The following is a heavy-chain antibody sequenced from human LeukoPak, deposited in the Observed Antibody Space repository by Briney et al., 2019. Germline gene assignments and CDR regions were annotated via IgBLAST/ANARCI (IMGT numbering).Heavy chain of an antibody. J-gene: IGHJ4*02. Sequence: SETLSLTCAVYGGSFSGYYWSWIRQPPGKGLEWIGEINHSGSTNYNPSLKSRVTISVDTSKNQFSLKLSSVTAADTAVYYCARGRGTMARGGGYYFDYWGQGTLVTVSS. D-gene: IGHD3-10*01. V-gene: IGHV4-34*01. CDR1: GGSFSGYY. CDR3: ARGRGTMARGGGYYFDY. CDR2: INHSGST.